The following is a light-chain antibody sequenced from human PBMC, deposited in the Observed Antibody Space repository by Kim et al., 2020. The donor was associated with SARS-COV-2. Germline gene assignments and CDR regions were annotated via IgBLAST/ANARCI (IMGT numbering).Light chain of an antibody. CDR1: TSDVGGYNF. CDR3: SSYAGTNNFYV. J-gene: IGLJ1*01. Sequence: SATSSCTGTTSDVGGYNFVSCHQHHPGKAPKPIIYVVNKRPSVAPNRFSGSKSGNTASLTVSGLQAEDEADYYCSSYAGTNNFYVFGTGTKVTVL. V-gene: IGLV2-8*01. CDR2: VVN.